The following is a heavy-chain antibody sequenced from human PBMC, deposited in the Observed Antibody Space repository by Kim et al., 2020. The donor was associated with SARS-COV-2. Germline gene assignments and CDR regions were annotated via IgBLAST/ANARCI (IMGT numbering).Heavy chain of an antibody. J-gene: IGHJ4*02. D-gene: IGHD6-13*01. Sequence: SVKGRFTISRDSSKNTLYLQMNSLRAEDTAVYYCAKDNGNLKAAAGDFDYWGQGTLVTVSS. V-gene: IGHV3-30*02. CDR3: AKDNGNLKAAAGDFDY.